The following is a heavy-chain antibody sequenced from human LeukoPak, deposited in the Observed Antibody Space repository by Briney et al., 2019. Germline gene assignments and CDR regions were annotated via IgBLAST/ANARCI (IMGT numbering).Heavy chain of an antibody. Sequence: ASVKVSCKASGYTFTSYDINWVRQATGQGLEWMGWMNPNSGNTGYAQKFHGRVTMTRNTSISTAYMELSSLRSEDTAVYYCARADYGDYANYYYYMDVWGKGTTVTVSS. D-gene: IGHD4-17*01. V-gene: IGHV1-8*01. CDR2: MNPNSGNT. CDR1: GYTFTSYD. CDR3: ARADYGDYANYYYYMDV. J-gene: IGHJ6*03.